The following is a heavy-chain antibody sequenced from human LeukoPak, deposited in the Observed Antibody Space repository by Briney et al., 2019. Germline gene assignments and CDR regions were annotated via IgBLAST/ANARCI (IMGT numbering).Heavy chain of an antibody. CDR2: IYYSGST. CDR3: ARQGGYGDAFDI. D-gene: IGHD6-25*01. J-gene: IGHJ3*02. V-gene: IGHV4-59*08. Sequence: KPSETLSLTCTVSGVSISSYYWSWIRQPPGKGLEWIGYIYYSGSTNYNPSLKSRVTISVDTSKNQFSLKLSSVTAADTAVYYCARQGGYGDAFDIWGQGTMVTVSS. CDR1: GVSISSYY.